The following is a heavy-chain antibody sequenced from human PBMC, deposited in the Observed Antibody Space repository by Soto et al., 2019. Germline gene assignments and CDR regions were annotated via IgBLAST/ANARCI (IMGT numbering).Heavy chain of an antibody. CDR1: GYTFTYRY. CDR2: ITPFNGNT. CDR3: ARDSESIAAAGPDAFDI. V-gene: IGHV1-45*02. Sequence: GASVKVSCKASGYTFTYRYLHWVRQAPGQALEWMGWITPFNGNTNYAQKFQDRVTITRDRSMSTAYMELSSLRSEDTAMYYCARDSESIAAAGPDAFDIWGQGTMVTVS. D-gene: IGHD6-13*01. J-gene: IGHJ3*02.